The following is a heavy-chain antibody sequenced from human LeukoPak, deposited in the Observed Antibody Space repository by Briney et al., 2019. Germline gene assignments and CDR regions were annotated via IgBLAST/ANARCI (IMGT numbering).Heavy chain of an antibody. J-gene: IGHJ5*02. Sequence: SETLSLTCTVSGGSISSYYWSWIRQPPGKGLEWIGYIYYSGSTNYNPSLKSRVTISVDTSKNQFSLKLSSVTAADTAVYYCARVRAARRFYGWLDPWGQGTLVTVSS. CDR1: GGSISSYY. CDR3: ARVRAARRFYGWLDP. CDR2: IYYSGST. V-gene: IGHV4-59*01. D-gene: IGHD6-6*01.